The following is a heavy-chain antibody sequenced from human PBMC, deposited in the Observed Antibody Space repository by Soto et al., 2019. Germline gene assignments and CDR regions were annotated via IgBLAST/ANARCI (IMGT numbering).Heavy chain of an antibody. CDR3: ARDPYSSIRYYGMDV. V-gene: IGHV1-69*08. D-gene: IGHD6-13*01. J-gene: IGHJ6*02. CDR1: GGTFSSYT. CDR2: IIPILGIA. Sequence: QVQLVQSGAEVKKPGSSVKVSCKASGGTFSSYTISWVRQAPGQGLEWMGRIIPILGIANYAQKFQGRVTITADKYTSTAYMELSSLRSEDTAVYYCARDPYSSIRYYGMDVWGQGTTVTVSS.